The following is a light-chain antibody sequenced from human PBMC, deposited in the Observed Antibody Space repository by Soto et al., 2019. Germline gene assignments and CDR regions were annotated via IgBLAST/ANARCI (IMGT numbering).Light chain of an antibody. CDR3: IKGLTTPPT. CDR2: LGS. CDR1: QSLLSSNGNNY. V-gene: IGKV2-28*01. J-gene: IGKJ4*01. Sequence: DIVLTQSPLSLPVTPGEPASISCRSSQSLLSSNGNNYLDWYLQKPGQSPQVLIYLGSNRASGVPDRFSGSGSGTDFTLKISRVEADYVGVYYCIKGLTTPPTLGGGTKVDIK.